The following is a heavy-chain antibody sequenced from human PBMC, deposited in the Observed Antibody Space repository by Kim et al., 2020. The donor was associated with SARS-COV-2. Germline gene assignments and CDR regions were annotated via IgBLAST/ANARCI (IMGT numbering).Heavy chain of an antibody. V-gene: IGHV7-4-1*02. D-gene: IGHD4-17*01. Sequence: ASVKVSCKASGYTFTSYAMNWVRQAPGQGLEWMGWINTNTGNPTYAQGFTGRFVFSLDTSVSTAYLQISSLKAEDTAVYYCARDATTVVTNWFDPWGQGTLVTVSS. CDR3: ARDATTVVTNWFDP. CDR1: GYTFTSYA. J-gene: IGHJ5*02. CDR2: INTNTGNP.